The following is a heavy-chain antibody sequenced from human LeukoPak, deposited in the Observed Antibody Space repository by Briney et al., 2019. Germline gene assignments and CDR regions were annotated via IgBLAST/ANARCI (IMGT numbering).Heavy chain of an antibody. CDR2: IRGDGSVK. J-gene: IGHJ4*02. Sequence: PGGSLRLSCAASGIAISSYWMSWVRQAPGKGLEWVANIRGDGSVKYYVDSVKGRFTISRDNAKNSLYLQVNSLRAEDTAVYFCARDPNVGPTAHFDYWGQGTLVTVSS. CDR1: GIAISSYW. CDR3: ARDPNVGPTAHFDY. D-gene: IGHD1-26*01. V-gene: IGHV3-7*01.